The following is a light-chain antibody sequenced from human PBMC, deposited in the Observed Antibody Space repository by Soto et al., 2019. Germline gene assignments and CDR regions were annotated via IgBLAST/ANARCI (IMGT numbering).Light chain of an antibody. V-gene: IGKV1-5*01. J-gene: IGKJ1*01. CDR3: QQYNSYSWT. Sequence: DIQMTQSPSTLSASVGDRVTITCRASQSISSWLAWYQHKPGKAPKLLIYDAFSLESGVSSRFSGSGSGTEFTLTISNLQPDDVASYYCQQYNSYSWTFGQGTKVEIK. CDR1: QSISSW. CDR2: DAF.